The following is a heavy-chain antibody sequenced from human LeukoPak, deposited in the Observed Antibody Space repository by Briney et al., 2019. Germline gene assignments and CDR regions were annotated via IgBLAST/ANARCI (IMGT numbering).Heavy chain of an antibody. CDR3: ARDSPLWFGELSRGDAFDI. D-gene: IGHD3-10*01. CDR1: GYTFTGYY. V-gene: IGHV1-2*02. J-gene: IGHJ3*02. CDR2: INPNSGGT. Sequence: ASVKVSCKASGYTFTGYYMHWVRQAPGQGLEWMGWINPNSGGTNYAQKFQGRVTMTRDTSISTAYMELRSLRSDDTAVYYCARDSPLWFGELSRGDAFDIWGRGTMVTVSS.